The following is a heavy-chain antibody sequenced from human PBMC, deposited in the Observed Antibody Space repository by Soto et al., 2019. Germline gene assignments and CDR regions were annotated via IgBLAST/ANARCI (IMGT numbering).Heavy chain of an antibody. CDR2: FDPEDGET. CDR1: GYTLTELS. D-gene: IGHD1-20*01. Sequence: ALVKLSCKVSGYTLTELSMHWVRQAPGKGLEWMGGFDPEDGETIYAQKFQGRVTMTEDTSTDTAYMELSSLRSEDTAVYYCATGAPPRNWNPLFDYWGQGTLVTVSS. J-gene: IGHJ4*02. CDR3: ATGAPPRNWNPLFDY. V-gene: IGHV1-24*01.